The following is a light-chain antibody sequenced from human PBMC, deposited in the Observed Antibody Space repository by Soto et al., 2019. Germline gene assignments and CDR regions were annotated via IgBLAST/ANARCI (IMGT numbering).Light chain of an antibody. J-gene: IGLJ1*01. Sequence: HSALTQPASVAGTPGQSITLSCTGTSSDIGNYNYVSWYQQHPGKAPKLMISEVSNRPSGVSNRFSGSKSGNTASLTISGLQAEDEADYYCSSYTSTSSYVFGGGTKVTVL. CDR2: EVS. CDR3: SSYTSTSSYV. CDR1: SSDIGNYNY. V-gene: IGLV2-14*01.